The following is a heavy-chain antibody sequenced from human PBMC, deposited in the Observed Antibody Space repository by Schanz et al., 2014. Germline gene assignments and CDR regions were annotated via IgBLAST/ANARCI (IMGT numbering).Heavy chain of an antibody. CDR2: ISAYNGNR. Sequence: VKVSCKASVYMFSAHGMTWVRQAPGHGLECMGWISAYNGNRDYAEKFHGRVTMTTDTYTSTAYMELRSLRSDNPTIYCWAREWCQEVERREEAVEIWGEGMTVTVS. CDR1: VYMFSAHG. D-gene: IGHD1-1*01. CDR3: AREWCQEVERREEAVEI. J-gene: IGHJ6*01. V-gene: IGHV1-18*01.